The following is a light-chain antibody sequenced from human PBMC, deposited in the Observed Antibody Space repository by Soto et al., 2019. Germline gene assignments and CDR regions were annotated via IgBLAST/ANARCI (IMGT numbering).Light chain of an antibody. Sequence: DIQMTQSPSSLSASIGDRVTITCQASQDINKYLSWYQQKSGTAPKLLIYAASTLHTGVPSRFSGRGSGTDFTLTINNLQREDFADYFCQQTYSNLWTFGQGTKVDIK. J-gene: IGKJ1*01. V-gene: IGKV1-39*01. CDR1: QDINKY. CDR2: AAS. CDR3: QQTYSNLWT.